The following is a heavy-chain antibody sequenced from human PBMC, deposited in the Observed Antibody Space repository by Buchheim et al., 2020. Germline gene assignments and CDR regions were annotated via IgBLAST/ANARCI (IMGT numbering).Heavy chain of an antibody. CDR2: IYYSGST. CDR1: GGSISSGDYY. D-gene: IGHD3-22*01. V-gene: IGHV4-30-4*01. J-gene: IGHJ1*01. CDR3: ARSPRDSSGYYYRLSVYFQH. Sequence: QVQLQESGPGLVKPSQTLSLTCTVSGGSISSGDYYWSWIRQPPGKGLEWIGYIYYSGSTYYNPTLKSRVTISVDTSKNQFSLKLSSVTAADTAVYYCARSPRDSSGYYYRLSVYFQHWGQGTL.